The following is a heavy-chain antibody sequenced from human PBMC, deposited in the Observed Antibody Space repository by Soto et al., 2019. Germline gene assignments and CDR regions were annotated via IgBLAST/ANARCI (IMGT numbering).Heavy chain of an antibody. D-gene: IGHD3-10*01. CDR2: INHSGST. V-gene: IGHV4-34*01. CDR3: ASASGDPRPPPAFDI. J-gene: IGHJ3*02. Sequence: SETLSLTCAVYGGSFSGYYWSWIRQPPGKGLEWIGEINHSGSTNYNPSLKSRVTISVDTSKNQFSLKLSSVTAADTAVYYCASASGDPRPPPAFDIWGQGTMVTVSS. CDR1: GGSFSGYY.